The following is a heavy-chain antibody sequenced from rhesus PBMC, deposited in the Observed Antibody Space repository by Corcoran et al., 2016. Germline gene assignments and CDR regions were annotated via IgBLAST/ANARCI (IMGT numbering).Heavy chain of an antibody. V-gene: IGHV4-173*01. D-gene: IGHD6-25*01. CDR2: ISGSGGST. J-gene: IGHJ4*01. CDR1: GGSISSNY. CDR3: VRKNIAAGFDY. Sequence: QLQLQESGPGLVKPSETLSLTCAVSGGSISSNYWSWIRQPPGKGLEWIGRISGSGGSTDYNPLLKSRVTISTATSKNQFSRKLSSVTAADTAVYYCVRKNIAAGFDYWGQGVLVTVSS.